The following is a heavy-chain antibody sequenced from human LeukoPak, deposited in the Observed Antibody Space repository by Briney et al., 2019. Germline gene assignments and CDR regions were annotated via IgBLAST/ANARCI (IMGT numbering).Heavy chain of an antibody. J-gene: IGHJ3*02. CDR1: GDSISSRSYY. CDR2: ISFNERT. D-gene: IGHD5-12*01. V-gene: IGHV4-39*01. Sequence: SETLSLTCTVSGDSISSRSYYWGWIRQPPGKGLEWIGTISFNERTYYNPSLKSRVSISGDTSKNQFSLRLSSVTAADTAMYYCARHSRSAYTGYENAFDIWGQGTMVTVSS. CDR3: ARHSRSAYTGYENAFDI.